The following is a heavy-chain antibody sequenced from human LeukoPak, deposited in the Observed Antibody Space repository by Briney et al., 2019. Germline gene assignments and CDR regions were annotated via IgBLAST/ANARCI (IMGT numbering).Heavy chain of an antibody. CDR1: GGSISSGSYY. CDR3: ARDWGAARVY. D-gene: IGHD6-6*01. CDR2: IYTSGSA. J-gene: IGHJ4*02. V-gene: IGHV4-61*02. Sequence: SQTLSLTCTVSGGSISSGSYYWSWIRQPAGKGLEWIGRIYTSGSANYNPSLKSRVTISVDTSKNQFSLKLSSVTAADTAVYYCARDWGAARVYWGQGTLVTVSS.